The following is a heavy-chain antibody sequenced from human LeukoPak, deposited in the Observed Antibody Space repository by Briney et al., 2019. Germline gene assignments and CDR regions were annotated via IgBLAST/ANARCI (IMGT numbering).Heavy chain of an antibody. D-gene: IGHD1-20*01. Sequence: ASVKVSCKASGYTFTSYGISWGRQAPGQGVEGMGWISAYNGNTNYAQKLQGRGTMTTDTSTSTAYMELRSLRSDDTAVYYCARDVRYNWNGPPGYWGQGTLVTVSS. CDR3: ARDVRYNWNGPPGY. V-gene: IGHV1-18*04. J-gene: IGHJ4*02. CDR2: ISAYNGNT. CDR1: GYTFTSYG.